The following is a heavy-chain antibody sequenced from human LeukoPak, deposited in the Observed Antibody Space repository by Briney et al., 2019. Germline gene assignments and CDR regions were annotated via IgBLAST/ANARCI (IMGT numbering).Heavy chain of an antibody. CDR2: INHSGST. CDR3: ARDSTYYYGSGSHLGYGMDV. J-gene: IGHJ6*02. D-gene: IGHD3-10*01. V-gene: IGHV4-34*01. Sequence: RPSETLSLTCAVYGGSFSGYYWSWIRQPPGKGLEWIGEINHSGSTNYNPSLKSRVTISVDTSKNQFSLKLSSVTAADTAVYYCARDSTYYYGSGSHLGYGMDVWGQGTTVTVSS. CDR1: GGSFSGYY.